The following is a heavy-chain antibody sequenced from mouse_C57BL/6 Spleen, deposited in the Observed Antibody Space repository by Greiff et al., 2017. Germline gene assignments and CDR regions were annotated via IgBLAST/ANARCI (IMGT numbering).Heavy chain of an antibody. V-gene: IGHV3-8*01. CDR3: ARYHYYGSSYWYFDV. D-gene: IGHD1-1*01. J-gene: IGHJ1*03. Sequence: EVTLVESGPGLAKPSQTLSLTCSVTGYSLTSDYWNWIRKFPGNKLEYMGYISYSGSTYYNPSLKSRISITRDTSTNQYYLQLNSVTTEDTATYYCARYHYYGSSYWYFDVWGTGTTVTVSS. CDR1: GYSLTSDY. CDR2: ISYSGST.